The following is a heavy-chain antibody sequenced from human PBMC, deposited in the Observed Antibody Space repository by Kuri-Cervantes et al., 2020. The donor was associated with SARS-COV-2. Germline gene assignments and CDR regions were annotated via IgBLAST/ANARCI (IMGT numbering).Heavy chain of an antibody. CDR2: ISYDGSNK. D-gene: IGHD1-26*01. V-gene: IGHV3-30-3*01. CDR1: GFTFSSYA. J-gene: IGHJ4*02. CDR3: AKAPPLASSGSYCDY. Sequence: GGSLRLSCAASGFTFSSYAMHWVRQAPGKGLEWVAVISYDGSNKYYADSVKGRFTISRDNSKNTLYLQMNSLRAEDTAVYYCAKAPPLASSGSYCDYWGQGTLVTVSS.